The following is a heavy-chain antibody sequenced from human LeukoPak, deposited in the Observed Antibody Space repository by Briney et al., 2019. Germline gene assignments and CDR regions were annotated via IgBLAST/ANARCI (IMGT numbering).Heavy chain of an antibody. V-gene: IGHV3-23*01. Sequence: PGGSLRLSCAASGFTFSRYWMSWVRQAPGKGLEWVSSISPSYGSTYYADSVKGRFTISRDNSKNTLYLQMNSLRAEDTAVYYCARDVGRAILIGYSGYIDYWGQGTLVTVSS. CDR2: ISPSYGST. CDR1: GFTFSRYW. J-gene: IGHJ4*02. D-gene: IGHD5-12*01. CDR3: ARDVGRAILIGYSGYIDY.